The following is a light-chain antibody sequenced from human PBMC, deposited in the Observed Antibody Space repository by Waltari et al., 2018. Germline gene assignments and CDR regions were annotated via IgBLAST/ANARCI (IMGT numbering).Light chain of an antibody. CDR3: QQSYKAPYT. J-gene: IGKJ2*01. CDR1: QSISSW. Sequence: DIQMTQSPSTLSASVGASVTITCRASQSISSWLAWYQQKPGKAPKLLIYDASSLESGVPSRFSGSGSGTDFTLTISSLQLEDLATYYCQQSYKAPYTFGQGTNVEIK. CDR2: DAS. V-gene: IGKV1-5*01.